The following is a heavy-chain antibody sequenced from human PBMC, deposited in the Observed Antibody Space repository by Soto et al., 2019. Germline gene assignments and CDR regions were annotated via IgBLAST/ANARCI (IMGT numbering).Heavy chain of an antibody. CDR1: GFTFSSYW. V-gene: IGHV3-7*01. Sequence: EVQLVESGGGLVQPGGSLRLSCAASGFTFSSYWMSWVRQAPGKGLEWVANIKQEGSEEYYVDSVKGRFTISRDNAKNSLYLQMNSLRAEDTAVYYCVRVLTGAFDYWGQGTLVTVSS. CDR2: IKQEGSEE. CDR3: VRVLTGAFDY. J-gene: IGHJ4*02. D-gene: IGHD3-9*01.